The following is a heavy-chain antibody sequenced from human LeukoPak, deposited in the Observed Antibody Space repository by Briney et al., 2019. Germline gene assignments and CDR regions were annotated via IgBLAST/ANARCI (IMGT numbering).Heavy chain of an antibody. D-gene: IGHD3-3*01. CDR3: ARGYYDFWSGHTSPFDY. J-gene: IGHJ4*02. V-gene: IGHV1-2*02. Sequence: ASVKVSCKASGCTFTGYYMHWVRQAPGQGLEWMGWINSNSGGTNYAQKFQGRVTMTRDTSISTAYMELSRLRSDDTAVYYCARGYYDFWSGHTSPFDYWGQGTLVTVSS. CDR2: INSNSGGT. CDR1: GCTFTGYY.